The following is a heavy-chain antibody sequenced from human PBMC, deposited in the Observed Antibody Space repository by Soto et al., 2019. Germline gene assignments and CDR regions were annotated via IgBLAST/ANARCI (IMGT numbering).Heavy chain of an antibody. J-gene: IGHJ4*02. CDR2: MNPNTGNT. Sequence: QVQLVQSGAEVKKPGASVKVSCQASGYTFANYDINWLRQATGQGLEWMGWMNPNTGNTAYAQKFQGRVTMTRNTSMTTAYMDLSSLRSDDTAVYFCARALRDCCRRSCQYYFDSWGPGTLVTVSS. V-gene: IGHV1-8*01. D-gene: IGHD3-16*01. CDR3: ARALRDCCRRSCQYYFDS. CDR1: GYTFANYD.